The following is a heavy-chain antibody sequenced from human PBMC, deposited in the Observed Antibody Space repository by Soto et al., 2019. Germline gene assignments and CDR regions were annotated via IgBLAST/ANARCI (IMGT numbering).Heavy chain of an antibody. V-gene: IGHV1-3*01. D-gene: IGHD2-2*01. J-gene: IGHJ5*02. CDR1: GYTFTSYA. CDR3: ARDRKVIVVVPAAISSWFDP. CDR2: INAGNGNT. Sequence: ASVKVSCKASGYTFTSYAMHWVRQAPGQRLEWMGWINAGNGNTKYSQKFQGRVTITRDTSASTAYMELSSLRSEDTAVYYCARDRKVIVVVPAAISSWFDPWGQGTLVTVSS.